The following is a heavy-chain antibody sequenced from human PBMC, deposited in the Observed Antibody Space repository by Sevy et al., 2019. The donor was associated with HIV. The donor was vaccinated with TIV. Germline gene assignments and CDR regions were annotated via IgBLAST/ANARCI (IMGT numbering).Heavy chain of an antibody. V-gene: IGHV3-23*01. CDR2: ISDSGDST. J-gene: IGHJ6*02. CDR3: AKGDSTFYGMDV. D-gene: IGHD6-13*01. Sequence: GGSLRLSCAASGFTFSSYAMSWVRQAPGKGLEWVSAISDSGDSTYYADSVKGRFTISRDNSKNTLYLQMNSLRAEDTAVYYCAKGDSTFYGMDVWGQGTTVTVSS. CDR1: GFTFSSYA.